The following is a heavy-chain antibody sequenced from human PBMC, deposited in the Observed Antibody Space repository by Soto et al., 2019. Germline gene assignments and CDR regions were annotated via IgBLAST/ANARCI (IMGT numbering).Heavy chain of an antibody. CDR2: ISSSSSTI. D-gene: IGHD3-22*01. Sequence: PGGSLRLSCAASGFTFSSYSMNWVRQAPGKGLEWVSYISSSSSTIYYADSVKGRFTISRDNAKNSLYLQMNSLRDEDTAVYYCAQADYYDSSGYYRDFDYWGQGTLVTVSS. CDR1: GFTFSSYS. V-gene: IGHV3-48*02. CDR3: AQADYYDSSGYYRDFDY. J-gene: IGHJ4*02.